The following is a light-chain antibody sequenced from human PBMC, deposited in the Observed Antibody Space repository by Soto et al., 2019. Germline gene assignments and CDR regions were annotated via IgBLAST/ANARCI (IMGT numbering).Light chain of an antibody. V-gene: IGLV2-11*01. CDR1: SSDVGGYNY. CDR2: DVS. J-gene: IGLJ2*01. CDR3: CSYAASYTFYV. Sequence: QSALTQPGSVSGSPGQSVTISCTGTSSDVGGYNYVSWYQQHPGKAPKLMIYDVSKRPSGVADRFSGSKSGNTASLTISGLQAEDEADDYCCSYAASYTFYVFGRGTKLTVL.